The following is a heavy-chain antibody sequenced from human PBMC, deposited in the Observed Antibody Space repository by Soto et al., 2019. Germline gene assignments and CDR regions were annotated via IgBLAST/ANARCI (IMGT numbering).Heavy chain of an antibody. V-gene: IGHV1-46*01. CDR1: GYTFTSYY. Sequence: ASVKVSCKASGYTFTSYYMHWVRQAPGQGLEWMGIINPSGGSTSYAQKFQGRVTMTRDTSTSTVYMELSSLRSEDTAVYYCARTDPRYSSGWYATGDAFDIWGQGTMVTVSS. CDR2: INPSGGST. J-gene: IGHJ3*02. D-gene: IGHD6-19*01. CDR3: ARTDPRYSSGWYATGDAFDI.